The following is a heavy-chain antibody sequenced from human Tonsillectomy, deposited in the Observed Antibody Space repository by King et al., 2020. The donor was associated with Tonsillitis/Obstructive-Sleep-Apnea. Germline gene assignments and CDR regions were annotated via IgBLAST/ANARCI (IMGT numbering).Heavy chain of an antibody. Sequence: QLQESGPGLVKPSETLSLTCTVSGGSISSSSYYWGWIRQPPGKGLEWIGSIYYSGSTYYNPSLKSRVTISVDTSKNQSSLKLSSVTAADTAVYYCARWAYYYDGTYYYYMDVWGKGTTVTVSS. V-gene: IGHV4-39*01. CDR3: ARWAYYYDGTYYYYMDV. D-gene: IGHD3-22*01. CDR2: IYYSGST. CDR1: GGSISSSSYY. J-gene: IGHJ6*03.